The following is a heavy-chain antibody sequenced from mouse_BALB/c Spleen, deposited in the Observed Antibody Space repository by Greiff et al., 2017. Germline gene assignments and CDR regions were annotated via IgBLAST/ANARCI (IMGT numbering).Heavy chain of an antibody. CDR1: GDSITSGY. D-gene: IGHD2-4*01. CDR3: ARLGGLRRGYFDY. Sequence: EVKVVESGPSLVKPSQTLSLTCSVTGDSITSGYWNWIRKFPGNKLEYMGYISYSGSTYYNPSLKSRISITRDTSKNQYYLQLNSVTTEDTATYYCARLGGLRRGYFDYWGQGTTLTVSS. J-gene: IGHJ2*01. CDR2: ISYSGST. V-gene: IGHV3-8*02.